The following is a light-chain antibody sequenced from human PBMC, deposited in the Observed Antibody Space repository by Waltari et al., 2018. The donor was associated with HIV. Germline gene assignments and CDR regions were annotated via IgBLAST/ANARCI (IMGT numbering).Light chain of an antibody. CDR3: QQYGSSPLT. Sequence: EIVLTQSPGPLSLSPGERAPLSCRASPSVTSSFLSWYQQKPGQAPRLLIYGASSRATGIPDRFSGGGSGTDFTLTISRLEPEDFAVYYCQQYGSSPLTFGGGTKVDIK. V-gene: IGKV3-20*01. CDR1: PSVTSSF. CDR2: GAS. J-gene: IGKJ4*01.